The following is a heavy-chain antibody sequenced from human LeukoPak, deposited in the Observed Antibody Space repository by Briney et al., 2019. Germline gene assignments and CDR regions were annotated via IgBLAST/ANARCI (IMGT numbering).Heavy chain of an antibody. CDR3: ASHSWRDGYNQL. CDR2: INHSGST. J-gene: IGHJ4*02. V-gene: IGHV4-34*01. Sequence: SETLSLTSAVYGGSVSGYYWSWIRQPPGKGLEWIGEINHSGSTNYNPSLKSRVTISVDTTKNQFSLKLSSVTAADTAVYYCASHSWRDGYNQLWGQGTLVTVSS. D-gene: IGHD5-24*01. CDR1: GGSVSGYY.